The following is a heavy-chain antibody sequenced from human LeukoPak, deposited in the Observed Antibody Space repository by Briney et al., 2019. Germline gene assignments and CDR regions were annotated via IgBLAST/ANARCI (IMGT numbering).Heavy chain of an antibody. CDR1: GGSIRSYY. CDR2: IYTSGST. CDR3: ARLEHDYGDPGHAFDI. Sequence: PSETLSLTCTVSGGSIRSYYWSWIRQPAGKGLEWIGRIYTSGSTNYNPSLKSRVTMSVDTSKNQFSLKLSSVTAADTAVYFCARLEHDYGDPGHAFDIWGQGTMVTVSS. D-gene: IGHD4-17*01. V-gene: IGHV4-4*07. J-gene: IGHJ3*02.